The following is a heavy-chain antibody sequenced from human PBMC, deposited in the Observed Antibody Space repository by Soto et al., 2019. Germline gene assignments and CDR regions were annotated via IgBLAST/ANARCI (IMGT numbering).Heavy chain of an antibody. CDR2: LSRGGGTT. CDR3: AKDGEVRTNGFYV. D-gene: IGHD1-1*01. J-gene: IGHJ3*01. Sequence: GGSLRLSCAASGFTFSSHGMSWVRQVPGKGLEWIAGLSRGGGTTYYADSVKGRFTISRDNSKNILDLIMNSLKVEDTALYYCAKDGEVRTNGFYVWGQGWMVTAS. V-gene: IGHV3-23*01. CDR1: GFTFSSHG.